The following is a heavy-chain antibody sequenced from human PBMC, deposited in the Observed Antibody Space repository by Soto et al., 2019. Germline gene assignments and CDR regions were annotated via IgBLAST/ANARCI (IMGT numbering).Heavy chain of an antibody. Sequence: SSETLSLTCAVSGASISGSYYYWAWLRQSPGKGPEWIGSVFYTGFTSYNPSLESRVSVSVDTSKSQFSLKLSSVTAADTAVYYCALLTFYFDSGDYYPLDYWGQGSLVTVSS. V-gene: IGHV4-39*01. D-gene: IGHD3-22*01. CDR1: GASISGSYYY. CDR2: VFYTGFT. CDR3: ALLTFYFDSGDYYPLDY. J-gene: IGHJ4*02.